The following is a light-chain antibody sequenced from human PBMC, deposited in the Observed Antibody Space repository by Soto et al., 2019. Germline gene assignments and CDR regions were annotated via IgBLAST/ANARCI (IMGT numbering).Light chain of an antibody. J-gene: IGKJ1*01. CDR3: QQYNSYAVT. CDR1: QSISSW. CDR2: DAS. V-gene: IGKV1-5*01. Sequence: DIQMTQSPSTLSASVGDRVTITCRASQSISSWLAWYQQKPGKAPKLLIYDASSLESGVPSRFSGSGSGTEFALTIGRLQPDDFATYYCQQYNSYAVTFGQWPKVEIK.